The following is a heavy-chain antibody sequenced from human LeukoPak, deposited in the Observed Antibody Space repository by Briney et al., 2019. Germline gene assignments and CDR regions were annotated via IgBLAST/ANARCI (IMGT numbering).Heavy chain of an antibody. J-gene: IGHJ5*02. Sequence: AGGSLRLSCAASGFTFSSYSMNWVRQAPGKGLEWVSSISSSSSYIYYADSVKGRFTISRDNAKNSLYLQMNSLRAEDTAVYYCARDRVVDIVVVPAAHGWFDPWGQGTLVTVSS. CDR1: GFTFSSYS. CDR2: ISSSSSYI. CDR3: ARDRVVDIVVVPAAHGWFDP. V-gene: IGHV3-21*01. D-gene: IGHD2-2*01.